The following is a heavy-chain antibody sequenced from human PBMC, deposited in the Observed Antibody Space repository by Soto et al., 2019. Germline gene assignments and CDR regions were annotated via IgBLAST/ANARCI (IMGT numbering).Heavy chain of an antibody. Sequence: SVKVSCKASGGTFSSYAISWVRQAPGQGLEWMGGIIPIFGTANYAQKFQGRVTITAGESTSTAYMELSSLRSEDTAVYYCARDQQLTYYYDSSGYNWFDPWGQGTLVTVSS. CDR3: ARDQQLTYYYDSSGYNWFDP. CDR1: GGTFSSYA. CDR2: IIPIFGTA. V-gene: IGHV1-69*13. D-gene: IGHD3-22*01. J-gene: IGHJ5*02.